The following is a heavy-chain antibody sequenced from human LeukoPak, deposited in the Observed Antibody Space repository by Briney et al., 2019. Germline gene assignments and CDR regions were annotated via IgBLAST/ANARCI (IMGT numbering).Heavy chain of an antibody. V-gene: IGHV1-18*01. D-gene: IGHD3-3*01. Sequence: ASVKVSCKASGYTFTSYGISWVRQAPGQGLEWMGWISAYNGNTNYAQKLQGRVTMTTDTSTSTAYMELRSLRSDDTAVYYCARAGPYYDFWSGYSKAFDPWGQGALVNVSS. CDR3: ARAGPYYDFWSGYSKAFDP. J-gene: IGHJ5*02. CDR1: GYTFTSYG. CDR2: ISAYNGNT.